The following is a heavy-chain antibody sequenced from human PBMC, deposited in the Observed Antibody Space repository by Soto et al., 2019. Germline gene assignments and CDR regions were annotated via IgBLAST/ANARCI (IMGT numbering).Heavy chain of an antibody. J-gene: IGHJ4*02. CDR3: ARDVFVGVGATAD. CDR2: INPSDGST. CDR1: GYTFTSDY. Sequence: QVQLVQSGAEVKKPGASVKLSCKASGYTFTSDYMHWVRQAPGQVLEWMARINPSDGSTIYSQNFQGRFSVTRDTSTSTVYMELSSLRSEDTAVYYCARDVFVGVGATADWGQGTLVTVSS. D-gene: IGHD1-26*01. V-gene: IGHV1-46*01.